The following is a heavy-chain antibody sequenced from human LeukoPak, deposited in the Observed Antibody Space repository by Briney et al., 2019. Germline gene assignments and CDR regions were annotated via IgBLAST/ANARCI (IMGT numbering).Heavy chain of an antibody. D-gene: IGHD1-26*01. V-gene: IGHV3-15*01. Sequence: GGSLRLSCAASGFTFSNAWLTGVHQAPGKGLEWVGRIKSKTGGGTTDYAAPVQGRFTISRDDSTNPLYLQLNSMKPEDTAVYYCTTYSGSYSFDYWGQGTLVTVSS. J-gene: IGHJ4*02. CDR1: GFTFSNAW. CDR2: IKSKTGGGTT. CDR3: TTYSGSYSFDY.